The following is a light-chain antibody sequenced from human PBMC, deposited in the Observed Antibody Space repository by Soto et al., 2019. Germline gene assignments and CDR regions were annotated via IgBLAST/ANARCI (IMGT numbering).Light chain of an antibody. CDR3: QSYDSSLSGYVA. CDR2: GNN. CDR1: SSNIGAGYD. J-gene: IGLJ2*01. V-gene: IGLV1-40*01. Sequence: QSVLTQAPSASGAPGQRVTISCTGSSSNIGAGYDVHWYQQLPGTAPKLLIYGNNNRPSGVPDRFSGSKSGTSASLAITGLQAEDEADYSCQSYDSSLSGYVAFGGGTKLTVL.